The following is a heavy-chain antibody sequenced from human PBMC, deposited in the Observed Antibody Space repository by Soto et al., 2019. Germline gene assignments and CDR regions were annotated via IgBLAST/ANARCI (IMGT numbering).Heavy chain of an antibody. D-gene: IGHD3-22*01. CDR1: GFTFSSYA. CDR2: ISGSGGST. Sequence: LGGSLRLSCAASGFTFSSYAMSWVRQAPGKGLEWVSAISGSGGSTYYADSVKGRFTISRDNSKNTLYLQMNSLRAEDTAVYYCAKSSHYYDSSRRFDYWGQGTLVTVS. CDR3: AKSSHYYDSSRRFDY. V-gene: IGHV3-23*01. J-gene: IGHJ4*02.